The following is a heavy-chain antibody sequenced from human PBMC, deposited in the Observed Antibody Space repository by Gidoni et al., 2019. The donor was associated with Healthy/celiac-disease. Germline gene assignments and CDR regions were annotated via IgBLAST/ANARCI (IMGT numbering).Heavy chain of an antibody. CDR3: AKDESSGDYVGGTIGYYYYGMDV. Sequence: QVQLVESGGGVVQPGTSLRLSCAAYGFTFSRYGMHWVRQAPGQGREWVAVISYDGSNKYYADSVKGRFTISRDNSKNTLYLQMNSLRAEDTAVYYCAKDESSGDYVGGTIGYYYYGMDVWGQGTTVTVSS. CDR1: GFTFSRYG. J-gene: IGHJ6*02. D-gene: IGHD4-17*01. V-gene: IGHV3-30*18. CDR2: ISYDGSNK.